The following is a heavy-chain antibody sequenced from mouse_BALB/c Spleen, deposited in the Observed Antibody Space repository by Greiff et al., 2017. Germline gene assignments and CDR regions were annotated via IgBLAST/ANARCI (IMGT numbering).Heavy chain of an antibody. CDR2: ISPGDGDT. CDR1: GYAFSSYW. J-gene: IGHJ3*01. CDR3: ARGYYGNYGAY. D-gene: IGHD2-1*01. V-gene: IGHV1-80*01. Sequence: QVQLQQSGAELVRPGSSVKISCKASGYAFSSYWMNWVKQRPGQGLEWIGQISPGDGDTNYNGKFKGTATLTADKSSSTAYMQLSSLTSEDSAVYFCARGYYGNYGAYWGQGTLVTVSA.